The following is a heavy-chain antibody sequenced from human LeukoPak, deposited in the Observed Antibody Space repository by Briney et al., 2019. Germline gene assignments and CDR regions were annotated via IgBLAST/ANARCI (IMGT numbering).Heavy chain of an antibody. D-gene: IGHD6-13*01. J-gene: IGHJ4*02. CDR1: GYTFTSYG. CDR2: ISAYNGNT. Sequence: GASVKVSCKASGYTFTSYGISWVRQAPGQGLEWMGWISAYNGNTNYAQKLQGRVTMTTDTSTSTAYMELRSLRSDDTAVYHCARVPPVGQQLVTDYWGQGTLVTVSS. V-gene: IGHV1-18*01. CDR3: ARVPPVGQQLVTDY.